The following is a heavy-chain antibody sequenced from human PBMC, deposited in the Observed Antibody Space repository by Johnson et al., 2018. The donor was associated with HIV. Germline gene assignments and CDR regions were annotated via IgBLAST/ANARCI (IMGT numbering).Heavy chain of an antibody. CDR2: IRYDGSHK. CDR1: GFTFSNYG. CDR3: ARVGLVDSFDI. V-gene: IGHV3-33*01. J-gene: IGHJ3*02. D-gene: IGHD3-16*01. Sequence: QVQLVESGGGVVHPRRSLRLSCASSGFTFSNYGMHWVRQAPDKGLEWVAFIRYDGSHKYSADSVKGRFTISRDNSKNSLYLQMNSLRAGDTAVYYCARVGLVDSFDIWGQGTMVTVSS.